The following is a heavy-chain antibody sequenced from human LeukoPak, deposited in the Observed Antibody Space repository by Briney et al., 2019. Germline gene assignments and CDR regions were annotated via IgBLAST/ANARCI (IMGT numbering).Heavy chain of an antibody. CDR1: GGSISSDY. Sequence: SETLSLTCTVSGGSISSDYRSWIRQPAGKGLEWIGRIYSNGNTNRNPSLKSRVTMSVDTSKKEFSLRLRSVTAADTAVYNCARDFPLVTAIRDAFDLWGQGTMVTASA. V-gene: IGHV4-4*07. CDR3: ARDFPLVTAIRDAFDL. CDR2: IYSNGNT. D-gene: IGHD2-21*02. J-gene: IGHJ3*01.